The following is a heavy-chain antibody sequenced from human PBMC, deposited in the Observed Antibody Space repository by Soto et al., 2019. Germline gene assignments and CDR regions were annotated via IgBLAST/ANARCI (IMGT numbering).Heavy chain of an antibody. J-gene: IGHJ4*02. D-gene: IGHD3-16*01. CDR3: ARYMISSLLSLYYFDH. Sequence: SETLSLTCTVSGDSISSGDYYWSWIRQPPGKGLEWIGYISYSGSTYYNPSLKSRVTISVDTSKDQFSLKLSSVTAADTAVYYCARYMISSLLSLYYFDHWGQGTLVTVSS. CDR1: GDSISSGDYY. V-gene: IGHV4-30-4*01. CDR2: ISYSGST.